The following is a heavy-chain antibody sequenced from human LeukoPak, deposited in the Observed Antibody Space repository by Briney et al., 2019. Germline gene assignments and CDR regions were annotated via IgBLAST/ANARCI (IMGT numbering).Heavy chain of an antibody. D-gene: IGHD6-13*01. V-gene: IGHV4-34*01. CDR2: INHSGST. Sequence: SETLSLTCAVYGGSFSGYYWSWIRQPPGKGLEWIGEINHSGSTNYNPSLKSRVTISVDTSKNQFSLKLSSVTAADTAVYYCAREGYSSSWGVDWGQGTLVTVSS. CDR1: GGSFSGYY. CDR3: AREGYSSSWGVD. J-gene: IGHJ4*02.